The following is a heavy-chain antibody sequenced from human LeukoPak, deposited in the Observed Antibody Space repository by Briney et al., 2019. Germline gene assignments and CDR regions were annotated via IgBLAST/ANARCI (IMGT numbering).Heavy chain of an antibody. CDR1: GFTFSNAW. D-gene: IGHD3-3*01. CDR3: ARGPLRSGYYRPNWFDP. J-gene: IGHJ5*02. CDR2: INHSGST. V-gene: IGHV4-34*01. Sequence: GSLRLSCAASGFTFSNAWMNWVRQPPGKGLEWIGEINHSGSTNYNPSLKSRVTISVDTSKNQFSLKLSSVTAADTAVYYCARGPLRSGYYRPNWFDPWGQGTLVTVSS.